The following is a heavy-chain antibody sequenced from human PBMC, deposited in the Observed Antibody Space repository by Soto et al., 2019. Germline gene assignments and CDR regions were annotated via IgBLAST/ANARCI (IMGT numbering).Heavy chain of an antibody. D-gene: IGHD6-13*01. J-gene: IGHJ5*02. Sequence: ASVKVSCKASGYTFTSYYMHWVRQAPGQGLEWMGIINPSGGSTSYAQKFQGRVTMTRDTSTSTVYMELSSLRSDDTAVYYCARGGRIAAAGFGVLAWFDPWGQGTLVTVSS. V-gene: IGHV1-46*01. CDR1: GYTFTSYY. CDR3: ARGGRIAAAGFGVLAWFDP. CDR2: INPSGGST.